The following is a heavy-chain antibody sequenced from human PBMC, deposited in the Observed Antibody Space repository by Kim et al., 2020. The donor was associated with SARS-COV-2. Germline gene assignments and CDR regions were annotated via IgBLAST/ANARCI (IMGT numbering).Heavy chain of an antibody. CDR1: GGSISSSSYY. CDR2: IYYSGST. Sequence: SETLSLTCTVSGGSISSSSYYWGWIRQPPGKGLEWIGSIYYSGSTYYNPSLKSRVTISVDTSKNQFSLKLSSVTAADTAVYYCARSSSWYPFAYWGQGTLVTVSS. V-gene: IGHV4-39*07. CDR3: ARSSSWYPFAY. D-gene: IGHD6-13*01. J-gene: IGHJ4*02.